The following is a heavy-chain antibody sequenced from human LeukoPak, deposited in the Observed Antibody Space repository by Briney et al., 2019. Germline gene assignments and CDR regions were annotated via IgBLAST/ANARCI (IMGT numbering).Heavy chain of an antibody. D-gene: IGHD3-22*01. CDR3: ARRSDYYDGSAYYY. V-gene: IGHV1-8*01. CDR1: GYTFSSYD. CDR2: INPNSGNT. J-gene: IGHJ4*02. Sequence: ASVKVSCKASGYTFSSYDINWVRQATGQGLEWMGWINPNSGNTGYAPKFQGRVTMTRNTSISTAYMELSSLRSEDTAVYYCARRSDYYDGSAYYYWGQGTLVPVSS.